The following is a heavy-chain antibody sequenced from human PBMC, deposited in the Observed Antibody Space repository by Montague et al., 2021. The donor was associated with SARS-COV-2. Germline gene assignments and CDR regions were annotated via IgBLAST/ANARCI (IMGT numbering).Heavy chain of an antibody. Sequence: SETLSLTCTVSGGTVGSSNFYCGWIRQPPGKGLKWIGSVYYSGITYYRPSLKSRVTISVDTSKNRCSLKLNSVTAADTAVYYCARHPPGYYDGCGLYKLYWYFDLWGRGTLVTVSS. CDR3: ARHPPGYYDGCGLYKLYWYFDL. V-gene: IGHV4-39*01. CDR2: VYYSGIT. J-gene: IGHJ2*01. D-gene: IGHD3-22*01. CDR1: GGTVGSSNFY.